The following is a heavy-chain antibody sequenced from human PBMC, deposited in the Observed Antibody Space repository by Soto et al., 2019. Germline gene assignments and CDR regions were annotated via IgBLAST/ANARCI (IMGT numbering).Heavy chain of an antibody. CDR2: IKHDGNEK. D-gene: IGHD3-22*01. CDR3: VRATLSWGHYYFRGLDV. Sequence: PGGSLRLSCAATGFMFGTYWMGWVRQAPGKGLEWVANIKHDGNEKYYADSVKGRFTVSRDNVKNFLHLQMSSLRGDDTGVYFCVRATLSWGHYYFRGLDVWGQGTPVTVYS. CDR1: GFMFGTYW. V-gene: IGHV3-7*01. J-gene: IGHJ6*02.